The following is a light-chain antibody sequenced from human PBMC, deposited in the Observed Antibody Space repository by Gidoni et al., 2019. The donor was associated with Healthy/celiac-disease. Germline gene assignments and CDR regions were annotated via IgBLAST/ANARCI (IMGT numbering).Light chain of an antibody. Sequence: TVLTPSPGTLSLSPGERATLSCRASQSVSSSYLAWYQQKPGQAPRLLIYGASSRATGIPDRFSGSGAGTDFTLTISRLEPEDFAVDYCQQYGSSPWTFGQGTKVEIK. V-gene: IGKV3-20*01. CDR3: QQYGSSPWT. J-gene: IGKJ1*01. CDR1: QSVSSSY. CDR2: GAS.